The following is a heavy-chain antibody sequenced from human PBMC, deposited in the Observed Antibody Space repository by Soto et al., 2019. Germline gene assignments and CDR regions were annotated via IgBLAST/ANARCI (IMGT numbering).Heavy chain of an antibody. CDR2: IGDDGSNK. J-gene: IGHJ6*02. CDR3: ARVLFEYQLLFDMDV. Sequence: GGSLRLSCAASGFTFSSYGIHWVRQAPGKGLEWVAVIGDDGSNKYYADSVKGRFTISRDNSKNTLYLQMNSLRAEDTAVYYCARVLFEYQLLFDMDVWGQGTTVTVSS. CDR1: GFTFSSYG. D-gene: IGHD2-2*01. V-gene: IGHV3-33*01.